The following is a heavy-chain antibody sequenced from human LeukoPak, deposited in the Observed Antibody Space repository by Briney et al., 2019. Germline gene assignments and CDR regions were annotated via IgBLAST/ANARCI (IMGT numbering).Heavy chain of an antibody. Sequence: GGSLRLSGAASGFTFSTHDLNWVRQAPGKGWNGVAFISSRSSTIYYAASVKGRFTIPRDNAKNSLYLQMNSLRAEDTALYYCASHTGAGVAFRSLHIWGQGTMVTVST. J-gene: IGHJ3*02. V-gene: IGHV3-48*04. CDR3: ASHTGAGVAFRSLHI. CDR1: GFTFSTHD. CDR2: ISSRSSTI. D-gene: IGHD2-8*01.